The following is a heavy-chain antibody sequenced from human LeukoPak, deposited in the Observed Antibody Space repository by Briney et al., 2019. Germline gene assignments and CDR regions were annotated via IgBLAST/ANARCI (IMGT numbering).Heavy chain of an antibody. CDR3: AREHAMVRDINCFDP. J-gene: IGHJ5*02. Sequence: SETLSLTCAVYGGSFSGYYWGWIRQPPGKGLEGMGETNHSGSTNYNPSLESRATISVDTSKKQFSLKLSSETAADTAVSYCAREHAMVRDINCFDPRGQGTLVTVSS. D-gene: IGHD5-18*01. CDR2: TNHSGST. CDR1: GGSFSGYY. V-gene: IGHV4-34*01.